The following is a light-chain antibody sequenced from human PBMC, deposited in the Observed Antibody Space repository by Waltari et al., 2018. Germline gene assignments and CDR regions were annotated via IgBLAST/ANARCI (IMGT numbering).Light chain of an antibody. CDR1: DLGFKS. J-gene: IGLJ1*01. V-gene: IGLV3-21*04. Sequence: SYVLSQPPSVSVAPGQTATITCGGDDLGFKSVHWYQTRPGQAPLLVIYYNNQRPSGIPERFSGSNSGNTATLTISGVEDGDEADYYCQTWHGGSDRVFGSGTKVTVL. CDR2: YNN. CDR3: QTWHGGSDRV.